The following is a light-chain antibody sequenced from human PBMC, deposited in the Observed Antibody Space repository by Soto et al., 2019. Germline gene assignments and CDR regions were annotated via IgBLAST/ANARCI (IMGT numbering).Light chain of an antibody. J-gene: IGKJ1*01. V-gene: IGKV3-20*01. CDR2: GAS. CDR1: QSFSSTF. Sequence: EILLTQSPDSLSLSPGDRATLSCRASQSFSSTFFAWYQQKPGQAPRLLIYGASSRATGIPDRFSGSGSGTDFTLTISRLEPEDFVVYYCQQYASSVTFGQGTKVEIK. CDR3: QQYASSVT.